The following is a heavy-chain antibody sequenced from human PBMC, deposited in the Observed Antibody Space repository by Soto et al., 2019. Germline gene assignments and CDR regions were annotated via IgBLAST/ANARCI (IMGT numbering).Heavy chain of an antibody. CDR3: ARPAGSGSYHFDY. CDR1: GYYFIGYW. V-gene: IGHV5-51*01. CDR2: IFPGDSDV. D-gene: IGHD3-10*01. Sequence: GESLKISCEGSGYYFIGYWIGWVRQMPGRGLEWMGIIFPGDSDVRYSPSFQGHVTISVDNSINTAYLQWNGLKASDTAIYYCARPAGSGSYHFDYWGQGTQVTVSS. J-gene: IGHJ4*02.